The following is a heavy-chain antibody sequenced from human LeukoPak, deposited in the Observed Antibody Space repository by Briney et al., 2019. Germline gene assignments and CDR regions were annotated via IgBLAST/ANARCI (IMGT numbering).Heavy chain of an antibody. D-gene: IGHD3-16*01. CDR3: AKGGGAPSMGVDY. CDR2: IRYDGSNK. Sequence: GGSLRLSCAASGFTFSSYGMHWVRQAPGKGLEWVAFIRYDGSNKYYADSVKGRFTISRDNSKNTLYLQMNSLRAEDTAVYYCAKGGGAPSMGVDYWGQGTLVTVSS. CDR1: GFTFSSYG. V-gene: IGHV3-30*02. J-gene: IGHJ4*02.